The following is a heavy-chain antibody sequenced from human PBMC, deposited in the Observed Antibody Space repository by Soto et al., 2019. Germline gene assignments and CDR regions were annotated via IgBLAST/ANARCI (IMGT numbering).Heavy chain of an antibody. J-gene: IGHJ6*02. Sequence: GGSLRLSCAASGFTFSSYGIHWVRQAPGKGLEWVAVISYDGSNKYYADSAKGRFTISRDNSKNTLYLQMNSLRAEDTAVYYCAKERAVRGVIGYYYYGMDVWGQGTTVTVSS. CDR1: GFTFSSYG. V-gene: IGHV3-30*18. CDR3: AKERAVRGVIGYYYYGMDV. D-gene: IGHD3-10*01. CDR2: ISYDGSNK.